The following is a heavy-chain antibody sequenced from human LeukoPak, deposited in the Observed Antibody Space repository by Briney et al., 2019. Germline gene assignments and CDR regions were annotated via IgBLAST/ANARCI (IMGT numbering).Heavy chain of an antibody. J-gene: IGHJ3*02. CDR2: IHNSGSS. CDR3: ASLGGYYESRNSSQLETFDI. CDR1: GGSINNYF. Sequence: SETLSLTCTVSGGSINNYFWSWIRQPPGKGLEWIGYIHNSGSSNYNPSPKSRATFAVDTSENQLSLRLNSVAAADTAVYYCASLGGYYESRNSSQLETFDIWGQGTMVTVSS. V-gene: IGHV4-59*01. D-gene: IGHD3-22*01.